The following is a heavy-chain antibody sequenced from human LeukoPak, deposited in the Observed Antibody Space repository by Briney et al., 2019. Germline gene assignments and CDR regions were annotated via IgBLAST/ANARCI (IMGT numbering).Heavy chain of an antibody. CDR2: INHSGST. Sequence: SETLSLTCAVYGGSFSNYYWTWIRQPPGKGLQWIGEINHSGSTNYNPSLKSRVTISFDKSKNQYSLNLTSVTAADTAVYYCALGYTYGRLENWGQGTLVTVSS. CDR3: ALGYTYGRLEN. J-gene: IGHJ4*02. D-gene: IGHD5-18*01. CDR1: GGSFSNYY. V-gene: IGHV4-34*01.